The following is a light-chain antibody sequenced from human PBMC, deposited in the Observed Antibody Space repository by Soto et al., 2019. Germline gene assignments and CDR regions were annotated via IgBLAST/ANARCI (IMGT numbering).Light chain of an antibody. Sequence: PGERATLSCRASQIISSSYLAWYQQRPGQAPRLLIYGASSRATGIPARFSGSGSGTDFTLTISSLEPEDFAVYYCQQREHWPPITFGQGTRLEIK. CDR3: QQREHWPPIT. J-gene: IGKJ5*01. CDR2: GAS. V-gene: IGKV3D-20*02. CDR1: QIISSSY.